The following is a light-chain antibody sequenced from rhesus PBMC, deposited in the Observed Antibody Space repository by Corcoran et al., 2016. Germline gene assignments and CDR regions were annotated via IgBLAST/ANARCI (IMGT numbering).Light chain of an antibody. CDR3: QQGNTYPLT. V-gene: IGKV1-32*04. CDR1: QGINSY. J-gene: IGKJ4*01. CDR2: FGK. Sequence: DIQMSQSSSSLSASVGDRVTITCRASQGINSYLNWYQQKPGKAPKLQIYFGKSLPRGGPSRFSGSGSGTECTLTISSLQPEDFATYYCQQGNTYPLTFGGGTKVELK.